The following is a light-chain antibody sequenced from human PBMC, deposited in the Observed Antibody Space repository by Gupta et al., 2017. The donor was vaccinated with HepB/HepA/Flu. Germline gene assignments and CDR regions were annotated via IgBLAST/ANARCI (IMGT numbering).Light chain of an antibody. CDR3: QQYNTRPLT. CDR1: QSISIS. V-gene: IGKV3-15*01. CDR2: GAS. J-gene: IGKJ4*01. Sequence: EIVMPQSPATLSVSPGERATLSCRASQSISISLAWYQQKPGQTPKLLIHGASTRATGIPARFSGSGSGREFTLTISSLQSEDFALYYCQQYNTRPLTFGGGTKVEIK.